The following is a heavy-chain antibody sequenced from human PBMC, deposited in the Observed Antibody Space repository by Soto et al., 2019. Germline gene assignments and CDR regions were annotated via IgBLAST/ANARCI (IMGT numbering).Heavy chain of an antibody. CDR3: TTSRGYYYYGMDV. V-gene: IGHV3-15*01. J-gene: IGHJ6*02. Sequence: SLRLSCAASGFTFSNAWMSWVRQAPGKGLEWVGRIKSKTDGGTTDYAAPVKGRFTISRDDSKNTLYLQMNSLKTEDTAVYYCTTSRGYYYYGMDVWGQGTTVTVSS. CDR2: IKSKTDGGTT. CDR1: GFTFSNAW. D-gene: IGHD3-10*01.